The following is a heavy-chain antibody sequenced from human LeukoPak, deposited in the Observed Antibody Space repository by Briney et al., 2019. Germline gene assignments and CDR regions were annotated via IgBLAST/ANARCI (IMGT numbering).Heavy chain of an antibody. V-gene: IGHV1-18*01. Sequence: ASVKVSCKASGYTFTNYGISWVRQAPGQGLAWMGWISAYNGNTNYAQKLQGRVTMTTDTSTSTAYMELRSLRSDDTAVYYCARGPGGGYDILTGYYRTGKSTFDYWGQGTLVTVSS. CDR3: ARGPGGGYDILTGYYRTGKSTFDY. D-gene: IGHD3-9*01. J-gene: IGHJ4*02. CDR2: ISAYNGNT. CDR1: GYTFTNYG.